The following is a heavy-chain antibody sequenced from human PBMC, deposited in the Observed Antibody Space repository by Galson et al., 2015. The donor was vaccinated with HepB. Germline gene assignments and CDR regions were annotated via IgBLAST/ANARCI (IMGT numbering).Heavy chain of an antibody. Sequence: ETLSLTCAVYGGSFSGYYWTWIRQPPGKGLEWIGEINHSGGINYDPSLKSRVTISVDMSRNQFSLRLSSVTAADTAVYYCARGYYYDSSGSSWFDPWGQGTLVTVSS. CDR3: ARGYYYDSSGSSWFDP. V-gene: IGHV4-34*01. D-gene: IGHD3-22*01. CDR2: INHSGGI. CDR1: GGSFSGYY. J-gene: IGHJ5*02.